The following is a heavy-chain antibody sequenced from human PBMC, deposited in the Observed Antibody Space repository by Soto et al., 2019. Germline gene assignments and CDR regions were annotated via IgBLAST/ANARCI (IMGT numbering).Heavy chain of an antibody. J-gene: IGHJ3*02. CDR3: ASRERVDAVDI. CDR2: IIPISGSA. V-gene: IGHV1-69*01. D-gene: IGHD1-26*01. Sequence: QVQLVQSGAEVKKPGSSVKVSCKASGGSFSSNAISWVRQAPGQGLEWMGGIIPISGSANYAQKFQDRLTITADGSTTTTYMERNSLRSEDAAVYYCASRERVDAVDIWGQGTLVTVSS. CDR1: GGSFSSNA.